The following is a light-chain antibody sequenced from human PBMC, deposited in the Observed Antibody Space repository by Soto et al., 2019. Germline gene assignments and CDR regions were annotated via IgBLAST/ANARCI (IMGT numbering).Light chain of an antibody. Sequence: QSVLAQPASVSGSPGQSITITCTGTSSDVGGYKSVSWYQQHPGKAPTLLIYEDRNRPSGVSNRFSGSKSGSTAYLTLSGLEADNEAEYYCFSSAGGNTYGFRAGRKV. V-gene: IGLV2-14*01. CDR1: SSDVGGYKS. J-gene: IGLJ1*01. CDR3: FSSAGGNTYG. CDR2: EDR.